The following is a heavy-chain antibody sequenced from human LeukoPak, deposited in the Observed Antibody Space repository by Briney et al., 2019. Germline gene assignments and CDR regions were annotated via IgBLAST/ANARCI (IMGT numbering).Heavy chain of an antibody. V-gene: IGHV4-34*01. D-gene: IGHD3-3*01. Sequence: SETLSLTCAVYGGSFSGYYWSWIRQPPGKGLEWIGEINHSGSTNYNPSLKSRVTISVDTSKNQSSLKLSSVTAADTAVYYCARGEVYSDFWSGSKEWFDPWGQGTLVTVSS. J-gene: IGHJ5*02. CDR2: INHSGST. CDR3: ARGEVYSDFWSGSKEWFDP. CDR1: GGSFSGYY.